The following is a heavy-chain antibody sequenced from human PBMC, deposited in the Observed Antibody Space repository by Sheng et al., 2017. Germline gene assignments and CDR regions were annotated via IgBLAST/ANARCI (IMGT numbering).Heavy chain of an antibody. D-gene: IGHD3-10*01. Sequence: EVQVVQSGGGLVQPGGSLRLSCVASGFSFSDYWMSWVRQTPGKGLEWVAIINQDGSVKYYVDSMRGRFTISRDNTKNSLYLQMNSLTVEDTAVYYCGXDIHRSLDYWGQ. CDR1: GFSFSDYW. V-gene: IGHV3-7*01. J-gene: IGHJ4*01. CDR2: INQDGSVK. CDR3: GXDIHRSLDY.